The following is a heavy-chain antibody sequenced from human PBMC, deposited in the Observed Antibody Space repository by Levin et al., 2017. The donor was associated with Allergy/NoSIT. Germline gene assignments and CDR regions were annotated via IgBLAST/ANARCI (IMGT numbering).Heavy chain of an antibody. V-gene: IGHV3-23*01. J-gene: IGHJ4*02. D-gene: IGHD3-10*01. CDR1: GFTFSSYA. CDR2: ISGSGGST. CDR3: AKETPFGESPTYYFDY. Sequence: GESLKISCAASGFTFSSYAMSWDRQAPGKGLEWVSAISGSGGSTYYADSVKGRFTISRDNSKNTLYLQMNSLRAEDTAVYYCAKETPFGESPTYYFDYWGQGTLVTVSS.